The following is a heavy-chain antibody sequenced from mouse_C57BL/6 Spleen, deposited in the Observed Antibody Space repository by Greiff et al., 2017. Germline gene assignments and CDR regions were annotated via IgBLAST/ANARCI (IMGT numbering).Heavy chain of an antibody. CDR3: ARPSQNYYGSSYYAMDY. V-gene: IGHV1-53*01. J-gene: IGHJ4*01. D-gene: IGHD1-1*01. Sequence: QVQLQQPGTELVKPGASVKLSCKASGYTFTSYWMHWVKQRPGQGLEWLGNITPSTGGTNYNEKFKSKATLTVDKSSSTAYMQLSSLTSEDSAVYYSARPSQNYYGSSYYAMDYWGQGTSVTVSS. CDR2: ITPSTGGT. CDR1: GYTFTSYW.